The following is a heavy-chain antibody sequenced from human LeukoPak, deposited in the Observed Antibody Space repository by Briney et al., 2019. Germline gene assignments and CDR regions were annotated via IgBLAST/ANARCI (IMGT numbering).Heavy chain of an antibody. Sequence: GGSLRLSCAASGFTFSSYSMNWVRQAQGKGLVWVSYISSSSSNIYYADSVKGRFTISRDNGKNSLYLQMHSLRDEDTAEYYCARDRVYSSSFGAFDIWGQGTMVTVSS. J-gene: IGHJ3*02. D-gene: IGHD6-6*01. CDR2: ISSSSSNI. CDR3: ARDRVYSSSFGAFDI. V-gene: IGHV3-48*02. CDR1: GFTFSSYS.